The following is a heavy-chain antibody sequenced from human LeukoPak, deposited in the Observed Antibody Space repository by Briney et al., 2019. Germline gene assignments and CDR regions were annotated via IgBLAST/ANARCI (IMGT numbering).Heavy chain of an antibody. CDR3: ARQRQGLPVSDAFDI. D-gene: IGHD5/OR15-5a*01. V-gene: IGHV1-46*01. J-gene: IGHJ3*02. CDR1: GYTFTSYY. Sequence: SVNVSCKASGYTFTSYYMHWVRQAPGQGLEWMGIINPSGGSTSYAQKFQGRVTMTRDTSTSTVYMELSSLRSEDTAVYYCARQRQGLPVSDAFDIWGQGTMVTVSS. CDR2: INPSGGST.